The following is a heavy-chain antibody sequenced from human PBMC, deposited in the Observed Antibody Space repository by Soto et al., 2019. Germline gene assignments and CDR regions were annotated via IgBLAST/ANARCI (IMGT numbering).Heavy chain of an antibody. J-gene: IGHJ4*02. CDR1: GGTFSSYA. CDR3: ARDLRDHELFDY. V-gene: IGHV1-18*01. Sequence: ASVKVSCKASGGTFSSYAISWVRQAPGQGLEWMGWISAYNGNTNYAQKLQGRVTMTTDTSTSTAYMELRSLRSDDTAVYYCARDLRDHELFDYWGQGTLVTVSS. CDR2: ISAYNGNT. D-gene: IGHD3-10*01.